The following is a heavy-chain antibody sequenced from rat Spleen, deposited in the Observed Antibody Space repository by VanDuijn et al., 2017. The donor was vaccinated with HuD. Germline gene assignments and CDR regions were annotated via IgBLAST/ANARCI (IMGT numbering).Heavy chain of an antibody. CDR3: ARANRDTYAHFDY. CDR2: MRYDGDT. CDR1: GFSLTGNN. V-gene: IGHV2-63*01. D-gene: IGHD2-5*01. J-gene: IGHJ2*01. Sequence: QVQLKESGPGLVQPSQTLSLTCTVSGFSLTGNNVHWVRQPPGKGLEWMGRMRYDGDTYYNSALKSRLSISRDTSKNQVFLKMNSLQTDDTATYYCARANRDTYAHFDYWGQGVMVTVSS.